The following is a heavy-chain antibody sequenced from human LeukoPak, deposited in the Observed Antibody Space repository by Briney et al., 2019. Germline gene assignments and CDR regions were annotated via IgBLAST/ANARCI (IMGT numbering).Heavy chain of an antibody. CDR2: IYTSGST. CDR3: ARTPFSSGWYGMNAFDI. J-gene: IGHJ3*02. Sequence: SETLSLTCTVSGGSISSYYWSWIRQPAGKGLEWIGRIYTSGSTNYNPSLKSRVTMSVDTSKNQFSLKLSFVTAADTAVYYCARTPFSSGWYGMNAFDIWGQGTMVTVSS. D-gene: IGHD6-19*01. V-gene: IGHV4-4*07. CDR1: GGSISSYY.